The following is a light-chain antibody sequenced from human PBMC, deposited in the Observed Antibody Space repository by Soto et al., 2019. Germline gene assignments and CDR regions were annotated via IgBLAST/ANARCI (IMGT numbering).Light chain of an antibody. Sequence: DIVMTQSPDSLAVSLGERATINCKSSQSVLYSSNNKNYLAWYQQKPGQPPKLLIYWASTRAYGVPDRFSGSGSGTDFTLTISSLQAEDVEVYYCQQYYSNPWTLGHGTKVDIK. CDR1: QSVLYSSNNKNY. V-gene: IGKV4-1*01. CDR3: QQYYSNPWT. CDR2: WAS. J-gene: IGKJ1*01.